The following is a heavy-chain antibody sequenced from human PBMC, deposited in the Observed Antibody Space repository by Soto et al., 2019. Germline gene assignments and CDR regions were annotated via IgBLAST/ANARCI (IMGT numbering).Heavy chain of an antibody. CDR1: GVSRNNYS. CDR2: SWYDGSQT. V-gene: IGHV3-33*01. Sequence: GGALRRSCAASGVSRNNYSMHWVRQAPGKGLGRVAVSWYDGSQTRYADSVRGRFTISRDNFQNTLYLHMDSLKAEDTAMYYCARDFTAGAIYNGVYYYGMDVWGRGTTVTVSS. J-gene: IGHJ6*01. CDR3: ARDFTAGAIYNGVYYYGMDV. D-gene: IGHD1-1*01.